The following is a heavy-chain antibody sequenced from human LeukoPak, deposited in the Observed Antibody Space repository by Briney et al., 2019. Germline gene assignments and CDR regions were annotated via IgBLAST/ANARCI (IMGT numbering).Heavy chain of an antibody. J-gene: IGHJ4*02. D-gene: IGHD3-22*01. V-gene: IGHV3-7*01. CDR1: GFTFSSYW. Sequence: GGSLRLSCAASGFTFSSYWMSWVRQAPGKGLEWVANIKQDGSEKYYVDSVKGRFTISRDNAQNSLSLQMNSLRAEDTAVYYCARDYDSSGYHPAGGGYWGQGTRVTVSS. CDR2: IKQDGSEK. CDR3: ARDYDSSGYHPAGGGY.